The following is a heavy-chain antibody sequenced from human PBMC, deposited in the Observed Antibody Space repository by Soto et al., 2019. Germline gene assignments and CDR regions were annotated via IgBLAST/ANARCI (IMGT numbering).Heavy chain of an antibody. CDR3: ARGRIQLWYPFDY. J-gene: IGHJ4*02. CDR2: IYHSGST. CDR1: GGSISSSNW. D-gene: IGHD5-18*01. V-gene: IGHV4-4*02. Sequence: SETLSLTCAVSGGSISSSNWWSRVRQPPGKGLEWIGEIYHSGSTNYNPSLKSRVTISVDTSKNQFSLKLGSVTAADTAVYYCARGRIQLWYPFDYRAQGTPVTVSS.